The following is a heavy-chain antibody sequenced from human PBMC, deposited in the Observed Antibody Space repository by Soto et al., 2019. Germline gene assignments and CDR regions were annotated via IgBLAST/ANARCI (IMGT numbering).Heavy chain of an antibody. Sequence: GASVKVSCKASGGTFSSYAISWVRQAPGQGLEWMGGIIPIFGTANYAQKFQGRVTITADESTSTAYMELSSLRSEDTAVYYCAREYSSGFYWYFDLWGLGTLVTVS. V-gene: IGHV1-69*13. D-gene: IGHD6-19*01. CDR3: AREYSSGFYWYFDL. J-gene: IGHJ2*01. CDR2: IIPIFGTA. CDR1: GGTFSSYA.